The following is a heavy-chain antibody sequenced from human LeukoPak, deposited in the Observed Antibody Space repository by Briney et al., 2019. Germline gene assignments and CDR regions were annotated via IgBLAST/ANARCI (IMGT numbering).Heavy chain of an antibody. CDR1: GYTFSNYG. Sequence: ASVKVSCKASGYTFSNYGITWVRQAPGQGLEWMGWISASTGNTNNAQKFQGRLTMTTDTSTGTAYMDLRSLRSDDTAVYYCARAPPYYGDFRGLFDYWGQGTLVTVST. CDR2: ISASTGNT. D-gene: IGHD4-17*01. V-gene: IGHV1-18*01. J-gene: IGHJ4*02. CDR3: ARAPPYYGDFRGLFDY.